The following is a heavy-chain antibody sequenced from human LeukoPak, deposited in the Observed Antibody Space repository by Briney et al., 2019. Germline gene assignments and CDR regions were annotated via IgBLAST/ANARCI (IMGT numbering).Heavy chain of an antibody. Sequence: GASVKVSCKASGYTFTGYYMHWVRQAPGQGLEWMGRINPNSGGTNYAQKFQGRVTMTRDTSISTAYMELSRQRSDDTAVYYCARDHLGGGFDPWGQGTLVTVSS. J-gene: IGHJ5*02. CDR1: GYTFTGYY. CDR3: ARDHLGGGFDP. CDR2: INPNSGGT. V-gene: IGHV1-2*06. D-gene: IGHD3-10*01.